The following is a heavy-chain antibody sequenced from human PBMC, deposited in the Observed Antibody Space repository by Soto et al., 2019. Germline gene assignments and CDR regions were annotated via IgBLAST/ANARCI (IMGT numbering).Heavy chain of an antibody. CDR1: GFTFSDYY. D-gene: IGHD3-3*01. CDR3: AXEGPQYYDFWSGQPADY. CDR2: ISSSSSYT. J-gene: IGHJ4*02. V-gene: IGHV3-11*06. Sequence: GGSLRLSCAASGFTFSDYYMSWIRQAPGKGLEWVSYISSSSSYTNYADSVKGRFTISRDNAKNSLYLQMNSLRAEDTAVYYCAXEGPQYYDFWSGQPADYWGQGTLVTVSS.